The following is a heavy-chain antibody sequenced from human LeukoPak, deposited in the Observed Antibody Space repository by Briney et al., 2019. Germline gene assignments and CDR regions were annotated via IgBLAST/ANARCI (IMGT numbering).Heavy chain of an antibody. V-gene: IGHV5-51*01. D-gene: IGHD5-18*01. CDR2: ISPGDSDT. CDR1: GYPFTTYW. CDR3: ARRGDERGYQDIFDI. Sequence: GESLKISCKGSGYPFTTYWIGWVRQMPGKGLEWMGIISPGDSDTRYSPSFQGQVTISAHKSIRTSYLQWSSLKASETALYYCARRGDERGYQDIFDIWGQGTMVTVSS. J-gene: IGHJ3*02.